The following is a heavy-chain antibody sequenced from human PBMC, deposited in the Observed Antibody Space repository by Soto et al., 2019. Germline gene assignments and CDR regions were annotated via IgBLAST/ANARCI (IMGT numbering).Heavy chain of an antibody. V-gene: IGHV3-49*03. CDR1: GFTFCDYA. Sequence: GGSLILSCTASGFTFCDYAMSWFRQAPGKGLEWVGFIRSKAYGGTTEYAASVKGRFTISRDDSKSIAYLQMNSLKTEDTAVYYCTRASTMIVVVITPWFDPWGQGTLVTVSS. D-gene: IGHD3-22*01. J-gene: IGHJ5*02. CDR2: IRSKAYGGTT. CDR3: TRASTMIVVVITPWFDP.